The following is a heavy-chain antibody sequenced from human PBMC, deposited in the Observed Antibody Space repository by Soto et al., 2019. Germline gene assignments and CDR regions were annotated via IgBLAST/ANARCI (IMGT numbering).Heavy chain of an antibody. CDR2: ISSSSSTI. D-gene: IGHD3-10*01. Sequence: GGSLRLSCAASGFTFSIYSMNWVRQAPEKGLEWVSYISSSSSTIYYADSVKGRFTISRDNAKNSLYLQMNSLRDEDTAVYYCARAPGGYGSESYLYYWGQGTLVTVSS. V-gene: IGHV3-48*02. CDR1: GFTFSIYS. CDR3: ARAPGGYGSESYLYY. J-gene: IGHJ4*02.